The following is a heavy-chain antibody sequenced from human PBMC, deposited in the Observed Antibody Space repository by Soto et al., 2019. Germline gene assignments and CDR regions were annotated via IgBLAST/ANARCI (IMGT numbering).Heavy chain of an antibody. D-gene: IGHD1-1*01. CDR1: GFTFSSSA. Sequence: EVQILESGGGLVQPGGSLRLSCAASGFTFSSSAMNWVRQAPGEGLEWVSVISGSDGRTYYADSVKGRFTISRDNSKNTLYLDMNSLRAEDTAVYYCAKSLNINWKNWFDPWGQGTLVTVSS. J-gene: IGHJ5*02. CDR3: AKSLNINWKNWFDP. V-gene: IGHV3-23*01. CDR2: ISGSDGRT.